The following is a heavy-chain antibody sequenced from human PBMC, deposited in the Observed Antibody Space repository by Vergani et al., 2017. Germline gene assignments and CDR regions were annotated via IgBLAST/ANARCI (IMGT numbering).Heavy chain of an antibody. J-gene: IGHJ6*02. CDR1: GFTFSSYS. CDR3: ARYLSQDIVVVPAAMYYYYGMDV. Sequence: EVQLVESGGGLVKPGGSLRLSCAASGFTFSSYSMNWVRQAPGKGLEWVSSISSSSSYIYYADSVKGRFTISRDNAKNSLYLQMNSLRAEDTAVYYCARYLSQDIVVVPAAMYYYYGMDVWGQGTTVTVSS. V-gene: IGHV3-21*01. CDR2: ISSSSSYI. D-gene: IGHD2-2*01.